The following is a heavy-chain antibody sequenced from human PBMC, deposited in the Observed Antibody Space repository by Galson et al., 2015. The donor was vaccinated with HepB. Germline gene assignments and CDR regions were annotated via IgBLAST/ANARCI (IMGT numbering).Heavy chain of an antibody. CDR2: FDPEDGET. J-gene: IGHJ6*02. CDR1: GYTLTELS. Sequence: SVKVSCKVSGYTLTELSMHWVRQAPGKGLEWMGGFDPEDGETIYAQKFQGRVTMTEDTSTDTACMELSSLRSEDSAVYYCATGNGWPLIGMDVWGQGTTVTVSS. CDR3: ATGNGWPLIGMDV. V-gene: IGHV1-24*01. D-gene: IGHD1-1*01.